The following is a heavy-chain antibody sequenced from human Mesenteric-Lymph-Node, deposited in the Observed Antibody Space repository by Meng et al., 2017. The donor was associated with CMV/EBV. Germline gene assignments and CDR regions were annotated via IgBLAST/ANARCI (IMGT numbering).Heavy chain of an antibody. CDR2: ISDSGST. J-gene: IGHJ5*02. CDR1: GSFRVYY. CDR3: ARGRWFLNSGFFTSWFDP. D-gene: IGHD3-22*01. V-gene: IGHV4-34*01. Sequence: GSFRVYYWTWIRQPPGKGLGWIGEISDSGSTNYIPSLKSRVSISMHAANQFSLNLSSVTAADTAVYYCARGRWFLNSGFFTSWFDPWGQGTLVTVSS.